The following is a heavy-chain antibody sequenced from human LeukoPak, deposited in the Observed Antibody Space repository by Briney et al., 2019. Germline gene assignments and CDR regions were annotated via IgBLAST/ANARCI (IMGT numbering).Heavy chain of an antibody. J-gene: IGHJ3*02. V-gene: IGHV3-66*01. CDR1: GFTVSSNY. Sequence: GGSLRLSCAASGFTVSSNYMSWVRQAPGKGLEWVSVIYSGGSTYYAASVKGRFTLSRDNSKNTLYLQMNSLRAEDTAVYYCASSPTVYDSSGYYHDAFDIWGQGTMVSVSS. D-gene: IGHD3-22*01. CDR2: IYSGGST. CDR3: ASSPTVYDSSGYYHDAFDI.